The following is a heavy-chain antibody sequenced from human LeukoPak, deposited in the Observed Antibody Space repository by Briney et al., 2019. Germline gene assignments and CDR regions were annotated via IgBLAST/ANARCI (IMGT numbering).Heavy chain of an antibody. CDR2: VSYGGST. Sequence: KSSETLSLTCTVSGGSISSNSNYWAWIRQPPGRGLEWIGSVSYGGSTYYSPSLESRVTISVDTSKNQFSLKLSSVTAADTAVYYCARQALWFFDYWGQGTLVTVSS. CDR1: GGSISSNSNY. CDR3: ARQALWFFDY. D-gene: IGHD2-21*01. V-gene: IGHV4-39*01. J-gene: IGHJ4*02.